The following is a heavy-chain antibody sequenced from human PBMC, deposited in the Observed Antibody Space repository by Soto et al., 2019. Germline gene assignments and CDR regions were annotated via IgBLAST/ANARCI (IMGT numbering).Heavy chain of an antibody. V-gene: IGHV3-66*01. J-gene: IGHJ4*02. CDR2: IYGNGTT. CDR1: GLTVSNAY. Sequence: GGSLRLSCAASGLTVSNAYMAWVRQAPGMGLEWVSVIYGNGTTYYADSVKGRFTISRDNAKNSLYLQMNSLRAEDTAVYYCVRVLGGTLAATAFDYWGQGTLVTVSS. CDR3: VRVLGGTLAATAFDY. D-gene: IGHD3-3*01.